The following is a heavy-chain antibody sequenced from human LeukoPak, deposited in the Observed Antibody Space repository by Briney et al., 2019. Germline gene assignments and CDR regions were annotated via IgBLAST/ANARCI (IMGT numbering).Heavy chain of an antibody. D-gene: IGHD3-10*01. CDR3: ALWFGELNWFDP. Sequence: GSLRLSCAASGFTFSSYAMSWVRQPPGKGLEWIGEIYHSGSTNYNPSLKSRVTISVDRSKNQFSLKLSSVTAADTAVYYCALWFGELNWFDPWGQGTLVTVSS. J-gene: IGHJ5*02. V-gene: IGHV4-4*02. CDR1: GFTFSSYAM. CDR2: IYHSGST.